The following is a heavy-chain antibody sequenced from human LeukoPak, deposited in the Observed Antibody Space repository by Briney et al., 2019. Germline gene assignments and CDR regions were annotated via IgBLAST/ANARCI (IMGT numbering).Heavy chain of an antibody. D-gene: IGHD5-18*01. CDR3: AGLGYSYGYGYIDY. V-gene: IGHV3-48*04. J-gene: IGHJ4*02. CDR1: GFTFSSYA. CDR2: ISSSGSTI. Sequence: GGSLRLSCAASGFTFSSYAMSWVRQAPGKGLEWVSYISSSGSTIYYADSVKGRFTISRDNAKNSLYLQMNSLRAEDTAVYYCAGLGYSYGYGYIDYWGQGTLVTVSS.